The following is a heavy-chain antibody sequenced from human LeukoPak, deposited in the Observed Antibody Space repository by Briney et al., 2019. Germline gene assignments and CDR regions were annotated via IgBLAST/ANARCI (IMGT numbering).Heavy chain of an antibody. CDR2: ISSSSTII. J-gene: IGHJ3*02. CDR3: GASRQFVGAFDI. V-gene: IGHV3-48*03. CDR1: GFTFSRYE. D-gene: IGHD3-10*01. Sequence: GGSLRLSCAASGFTFSRYELYWVRQAPGKGLKWISYISSSSTIIKYADSVRGRFTISRDDARESLYLQMSSLRADDTAIYYCGASRQFVGAFDIWGQGTLVTASS.